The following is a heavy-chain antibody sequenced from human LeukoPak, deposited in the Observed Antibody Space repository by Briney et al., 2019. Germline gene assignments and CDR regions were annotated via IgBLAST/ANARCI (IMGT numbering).Heavy chain of an antibody. CDR1: GFTFSSYA. D-gene: IGHD3-16*01. J-gene: IGHJ4*02. Sequence: GGSLRLSCAASGFTFSSYAMSGVRQAPGKGLEWVSAISGSGGSTYYADSVKGRFTISRDNSKNTLYLQMNSLRAEDTSVYYCAKDIDLTYYFDYWGQGTLVTVSS. CDR3: AKDIDLTYYFDY. CDR2: ISGSGGST. V-gene: IGHV3-23*01.